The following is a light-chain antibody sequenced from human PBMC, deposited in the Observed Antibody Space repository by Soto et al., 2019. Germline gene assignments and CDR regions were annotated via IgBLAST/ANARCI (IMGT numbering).Light chain of an antibody. CDR3: QQYGSSPGT. CDR1: QSVSSSY. V-gene: IGKV3-20*01. J-gene: IGKJ1*01. CDR2: DAS. Sequence: EIVLTQSPGTLSSSPGERATLSCRASQSVSSSYLAWYQQKPGQAPRLLIYDASSRATGIPDRFSGSGSGTDFTLTISRLEPEDFAVYYCQQYGSSPGTFGQGTKVEIK.